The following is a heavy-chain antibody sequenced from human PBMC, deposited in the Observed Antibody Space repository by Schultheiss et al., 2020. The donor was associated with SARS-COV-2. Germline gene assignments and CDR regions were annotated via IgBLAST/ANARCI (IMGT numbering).Heavy chain of an antibody. V-gene: IGHV3-30*01. D-gene: IGHD1-26*01. J-gene: IGHJ6*02. Sequence: GGSLRLSCAASGFTFSDYYMSWIRQAPGKGLEWVAVISYDGSNKYYADSVKGRFTISRDNSKNTLYLQMNSLRAEDTAVYYCARETYSGSYYPFYYYYGMDVWGQGTTVTVSS. CDR2: ISYDGSNK. CDR3: ARETYSGSYYPFYYYYGMDV. CDR1: GFTFSDYY.